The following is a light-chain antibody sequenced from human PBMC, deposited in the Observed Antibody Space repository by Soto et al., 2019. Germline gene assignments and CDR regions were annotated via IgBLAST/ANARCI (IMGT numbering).Light chain of an antibody. Sequence: EVVLTQSPATLSLSPGERATLSCRASQSVGSYLAWYQQKPGQAPRLLIYDASNRATGIPARFSGSGSGTEFTLTISSLEPEDFAVYYCQQRFIWPPVTFGGGTNVEIK. J-gene: IGKJ4*01. CDR2: DAS. CDR3: QQRFIWPPVT. V-gene: IGKV3-11*01. CDR1: QSVGSY.